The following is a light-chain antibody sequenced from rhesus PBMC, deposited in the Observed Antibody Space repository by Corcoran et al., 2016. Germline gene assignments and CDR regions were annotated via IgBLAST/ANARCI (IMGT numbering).Light chain of an antibody. J-gene: IGKJ2*01. CDR2: KAS. CDR3: QQSNSRPYS. CDR1: QGISTW. V-gene: IGKV1-22*01. Sequence: DIRMTQSPPSLSASVGDTVTITCRASQGISTWLAWYQQKPGKAPKVLISKASSLNSGVPSRFSGSVSATVVTLTISSLQSEDFATYPYQQSNSRPYSFGQGTKVEIK.